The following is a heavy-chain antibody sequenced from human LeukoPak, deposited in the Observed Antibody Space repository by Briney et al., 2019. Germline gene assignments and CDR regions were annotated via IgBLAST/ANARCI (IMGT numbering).Heavy chain of an antibody. CDR1: GGSISSGSYY. J-gene: IGHJ4*02. D-gene: IGHD3-10*01. Sequence: PSETLSLTCTVSGGSISSGSYYWSWIRQPAGKGLEWIGRIYTSGSTNYNPSLKSRVTISVDTSKNQFSLKLSSVTAADTAVYYCARGRWFGELWGQGTLVTVSS. CDR3: ARGRWFGEL. V-gene: IGHV4-61*02. CDR2: IYTSGST.